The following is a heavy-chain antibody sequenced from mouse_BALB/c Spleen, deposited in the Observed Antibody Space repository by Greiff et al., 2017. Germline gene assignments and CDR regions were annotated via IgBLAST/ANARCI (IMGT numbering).Heavy chain of an antibody. CDR3: ARSPSYYYGSRGYFDY. V-gene: IGHV2-2*02. CDR2: IWSGGST. D-gene: IGHD1-1*01. CDR1: GFSLTSYG. J-gene: IGHJ2*01. Sequence: QVQLKESGPGLVQPSQSLSITCTVSGFSLTSYGVHWVRQSPGKGLEWLGVIWSGGSTDYNAAFISRLSISKDNSKSQVFFKMNSLQANDTAIYYCARSPSYYYGSRGYFDYWGQGTTLTVSS.